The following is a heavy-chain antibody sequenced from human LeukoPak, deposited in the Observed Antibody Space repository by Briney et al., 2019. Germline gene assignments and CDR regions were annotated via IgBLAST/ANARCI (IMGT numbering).Heavy chain of an antibody. V-gene: IGHV3-30*18. CDR3: AKDDNYGSGSPFDY. J-gene: IGHJ4*02. CDR1: GFTFSSYG. D-gene: IGHD3-10*01. Sequence: GGSLRLSCAASGFTFSSYGMHWVRQALGKGLEWVAVISYDGSNKYYADSVKGRFTISRDNSKNTLYLQMNSLRAEDTAVYYCAKDDNYGSGSPFDYWGQGTLVTVSS. CDR2: ISYDGSNK.